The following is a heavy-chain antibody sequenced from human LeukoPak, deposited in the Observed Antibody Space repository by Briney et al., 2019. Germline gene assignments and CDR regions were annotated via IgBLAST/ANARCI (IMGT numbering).Heavy chain of an antibody. V-gene: IGHV3-30-3*01. Sequence: PGGSLRLSCAASGFTFSSYAMHWVRQAPSKGLEWVAVISYDGSNKYYADSVKGRFTISRDNSKNTLYLQMNSLRAEDTAVYYCARDEDARRGYSGYDLPDYWGQGTLVTVSS. CDR3: ARDEDARRGYSGYDLPDY. CDR1: GFTFSSYA. J-gene: IGHJ4*02. CDR2: ISYDGSNK. D-gene: IGHD5-12*01.